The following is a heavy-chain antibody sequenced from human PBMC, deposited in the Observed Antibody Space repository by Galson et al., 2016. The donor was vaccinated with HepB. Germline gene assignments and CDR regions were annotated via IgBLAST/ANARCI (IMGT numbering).Heavy chain of an antibody. V-gene: IGHV3-21*01. D-gene: IGHD3-22*01. CDR2: ISGSTTYI. J-gene: IGHJ3*02. Sequence: SLRLSCAGSGFTFGDYTINWVRQAPEKGLEWVSSISGSTTYIHYADSLKGRVTISRDNAKNSLYLQMTSLRAEDTAVYYCAREILTYYYDTNNYYDAFDIWGQGTMVTVSS. CDR1: GFTFGDYT. CDR3: AREILTYYYDTNNYYDAFDI.